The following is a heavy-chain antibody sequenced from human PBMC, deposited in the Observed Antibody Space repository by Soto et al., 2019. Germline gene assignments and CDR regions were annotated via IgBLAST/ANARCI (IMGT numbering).Heavy chain of an antibody. D-gene: IGHD1-26*01. CDR2: ISGSGGGT. CDR1: GFTFSSYA. V-gene: IGHV3-23*01. J-gene: IGHJ4*02. Sequence: GGSLRLSCAASGFTFSSYAMSWVRQAPGKGLEWVSAISGSGGGTYYADSVKGRFTISRDNSKNTLYLQMNSLRAEDTAVYYCAEEPTAGQWELDYWGQGTLVTVSS. CDR3: AEEPTAGQWELDY.